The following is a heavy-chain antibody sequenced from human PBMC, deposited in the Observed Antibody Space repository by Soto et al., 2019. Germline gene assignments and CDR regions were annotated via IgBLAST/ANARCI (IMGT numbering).Heavy chain of an antibody. D-gene: IGHD2-2*02. Sequence: EMQLVESGGGLVKPGGSLRLSCAASGFSFSSYSINWVRQAPGKGLEWVSSISSSSKHVYYADSVKGRFTISRDNAKSSLFLQMNSLRTEDTAVYYCARDLPLYTGVFDMWGQGTMVTVSS. J-gene: IGHJ3*02. CDR1: GFSFSSYS. CDR2: ISSSSKHV. CDR3: ARDLPLYTGVFDM. V-gene: IGHV3-21*01.